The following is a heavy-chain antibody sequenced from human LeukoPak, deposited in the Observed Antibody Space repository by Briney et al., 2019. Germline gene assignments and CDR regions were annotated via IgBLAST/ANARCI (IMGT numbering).Heavy chain of an antibody. CDR1: GFTFSSYG. Sequence: GRSLRLSCAASGFTFSSYGMHWVRQAPGKGLEWVAVISYDGSNKYYADSVKGRFTISRDNSKNTLYLQMNSLRAEDTAVYYCAKDFSSWYFDYWGQGTLVTVSS. CDR2: ISYDGSNK. CDR3: AKDFSSWYFDY. J-gene: IGHJ4*02. V-gene: IGHV3-30*18. D-gene: IGHD6-13*01.